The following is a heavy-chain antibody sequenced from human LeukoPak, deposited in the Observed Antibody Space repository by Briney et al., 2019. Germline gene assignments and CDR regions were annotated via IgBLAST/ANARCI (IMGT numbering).Heavy chain of an antibody. D-gene: IGHD1-26*01. V-gene: IGHV3-21*01. J-gene: IGHJ4*02. CDR2: ISSSSSYI. CDR3: ARSIVGAIRGGDY. CDR1: GFTFSSCA. Sequence: GGSLRLSCAASGFTFSSCAMSWVRQAPGKGLEWVSSISSSSSYIYYADSVKGRFTISRDNAKNSLYLQMNSLRAEDTAVYYCARSIVGAIRGGDYWGQGTLVTVSS.